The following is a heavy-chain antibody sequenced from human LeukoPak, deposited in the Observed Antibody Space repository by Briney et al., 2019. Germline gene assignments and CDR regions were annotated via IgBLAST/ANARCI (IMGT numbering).Heavy chain of an antibody. CDR3: ARALYDHYGMDV. V-gene: IGHV4-59*01. CDR1: GGSISSYY. CDR2: IYYSGST. D-gene: IGHD3-16*01. J-gene: IGHJ6*02. Sequence: KPSETLSLTCTVSGGSISSYYWSWIRQPPGKGLEWIGYIYYSGSTNYNPSLKSRVTISVDTSKNQFSLKLSSVTAADTAVYYCARALYDHYGMDVWGQGTTVTVSS.